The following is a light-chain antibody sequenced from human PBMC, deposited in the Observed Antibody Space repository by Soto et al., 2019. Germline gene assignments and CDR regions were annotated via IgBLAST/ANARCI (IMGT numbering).Light chain of an antibody. J-gene: IGKJ4*01. CDR3: QQFNSYPT. V-gene: IGKV1-9*01. Sequence: DIQLTQSPSFLSASVGDGVTITCRASQGISSYLAWYQQRPGKAPKLLIYAASTLQSGVPSRFSGSGSGTEFTLTISILQSEDFATYYCQQFNSYPTFGGGTKVEIK. CDR1: QGISSY. CDR2: AAS.